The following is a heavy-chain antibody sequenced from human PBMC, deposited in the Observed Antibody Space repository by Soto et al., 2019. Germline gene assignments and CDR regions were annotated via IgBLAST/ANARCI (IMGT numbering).Heavy chain of an antibody. CDR1: GFTFSSYG. J-gene: IGHJ1*01. V-gene: IGHV3-33*01. CDR3: ARGGEAYYDFWSGYYNEYFQH. Sequence: GGSLRLSCAASGFTFSSYGMHWVRQALGKGLEWVAVIWYDGSNKYYADSVKGRFTIPRDNSKNTLYLQMNSLRAEDTAVYYCARGGEAYYDFWSGYYNEYFQHWGQGTLVTVSS. D-gene: IGHD3-3*01. CDR2: IWYDGSNK.